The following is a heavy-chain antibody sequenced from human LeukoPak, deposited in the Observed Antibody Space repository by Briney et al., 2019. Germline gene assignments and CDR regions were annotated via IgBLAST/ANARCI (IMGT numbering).Heavy chain of an antibody. CDR1: GFTFSSYS. CDR2: ISSSSSYI. J-gene: IGHJ6*02. Sequence: PGGSLRLPCAASGFTFSSYSMNWVRQAPGKGLEWVSSISSSSSYIYYADSVKGRFTISRDNAKNSLYLQMNSLRAEDTAVYYCARVDYSYGRGFCYGMDVWGQGTTVTVSS. D-gene: IGHD5-18*01. V-gene: IGHV3-21*01. CDR3: ARVDYSYGRGFCYGMDV.